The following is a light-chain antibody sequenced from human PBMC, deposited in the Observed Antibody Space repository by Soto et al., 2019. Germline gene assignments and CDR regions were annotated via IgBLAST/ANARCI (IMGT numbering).Light chain of an antibody. V-gene: IGKV3-20*01. CDR2: GTS. CDR1: QSVSSSS. J-gene: IGKJ1*01. Sequence: EIVLTQSPGTLSLSPGERATLSCRASQSVSSSSLAWYQQKPGRAPRLLIFGTSTRATGIPDRFSGSGSGTDFTLTVSGLEPEDFAVYYCQQYGISPWTFGQGTKVEIK. CDR3: QQYGISPWT.